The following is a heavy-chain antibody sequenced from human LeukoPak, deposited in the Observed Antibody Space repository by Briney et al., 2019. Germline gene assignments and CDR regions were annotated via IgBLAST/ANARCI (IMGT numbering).Heavy chain of an antibody. D-gene: IGHD4-11*01. CDR1: GGSISSRSYY. J-gene: IGHJ4*02. Sequence: PSETLSLTCTVSGGSISSRSYYWGWIRQPPGKGLEWIGSIYYSGSSFYNPSLQSRVTISVDTSKNQFSLKLSSVTAADTAVYYCARPQRYSNYALDYWGQGTLVTVSS. CDR3: ARPQRYSNYALDY. CDR2: IYYSGSS. V-gene: IGHV4-39*01.